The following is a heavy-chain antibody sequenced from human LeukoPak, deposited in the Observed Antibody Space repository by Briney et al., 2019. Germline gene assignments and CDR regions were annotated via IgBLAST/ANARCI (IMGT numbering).Heavy chain of an antibody. J-gene: IGHJ3*02. CDR2: ISSSSSYI. CDR1: GFTFSSYS. D-gene: IGHD3-22*01. CDR3: ARDILLRDYDSSGYYYPPPGYDAFDI. Sequence: PGRSLRLSCAASGFTFSSYSMNWVRQAPGKGLEWVSSISSSSSYIYYADSVKGRFTISRDNAKNSLYLQMNSLRAEDTAVYYCARDILLRDYDSSGYYYPPPGYDAFDIWGQGTMVTVSS. V-gene: IGHV3-21*01.